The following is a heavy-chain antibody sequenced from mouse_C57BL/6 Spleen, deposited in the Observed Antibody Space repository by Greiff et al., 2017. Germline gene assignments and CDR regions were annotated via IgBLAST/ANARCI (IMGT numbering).Heavy chain of an antibody. CDR3: ARTYDGYYEEY. D-gene: IGHD2-3*01. CDR2: LNPNYGTT. CDR1: GYSFTDYN. Sequence: EVQLQQSGPELVKPGASVKISCKASGYSFTDYNMHWVKQSNGKRLYWIGVLNPNYGTTSYTQKFKGKATLTVDPSSSTAYTQRNSLTSEDCAVYYCARTYDGYYEEYWGQGTTLTVSS. J-gene: IGHJ2*01. V-gene: IGHV1-39*01.